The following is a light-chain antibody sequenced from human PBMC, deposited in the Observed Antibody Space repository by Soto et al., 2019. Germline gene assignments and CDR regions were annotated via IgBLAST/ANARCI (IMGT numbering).Light chain of an antibody. J-gene: IGKJ2*01. CDR2: GAS. V-gene: IGKV3-15*01. CDR3: QQYNNWPRT. Sequence: EIAMTQSPATLSVSPGERATLSCRARQSISTNLAWYQQKPGQAPRLLIYGASTRATGVPARFSGSGSGTEFTLTISSLQSEGFAVYYCQQYNNWPRTFGQGTKVDIK. CDR1: QSISTN.